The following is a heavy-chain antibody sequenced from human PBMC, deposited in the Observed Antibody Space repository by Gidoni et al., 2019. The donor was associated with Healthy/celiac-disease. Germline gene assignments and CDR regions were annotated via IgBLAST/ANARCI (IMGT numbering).Heavy chain of an antibody. CDR1: GVPFSSYA. J-gene: IGHJ4*02. Sequence: EVQLLESGGGLGQPGGSLRLSCAASGVPFSSYAMSWVRQAPGKGLEWVSAISGSGGSTYYADSVKGRFTISRDNPKNTLYLQMNSLRAEDTAVYYCAKDLFSPDSSGRGLVDYWGQGTLVTVSS. V-gene: IGHV3-23*01. CDR2: ISGSGGST. CDR3: AKDLFSPDSSGRGLVDY. D-gene: IGHD3-22*01.